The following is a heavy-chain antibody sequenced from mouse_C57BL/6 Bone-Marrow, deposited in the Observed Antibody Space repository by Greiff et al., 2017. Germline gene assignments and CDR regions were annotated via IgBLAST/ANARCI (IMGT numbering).Heavy chain of an antibody. CDR3: ARWDYYGSSSTDWYFDV. CDR2: IAPSDSYT. Sequence: QVQLQQPGAELVRPGTSVKLSCKASGYTFTSYWMHWVKQRPGQGLEWIGVIAPSDSYTNYNQKFKGKATLTVDTSSSTAYMQLSSLTSEDSAVYYCARWDYYGSSSTDWYFDVWGTGTTVTVSS. J-gene: IGHJ1*03. V-gene: IGHV1-59*01. D-gene: IGHD1-1*01. CDR1: GYTFTSYW.